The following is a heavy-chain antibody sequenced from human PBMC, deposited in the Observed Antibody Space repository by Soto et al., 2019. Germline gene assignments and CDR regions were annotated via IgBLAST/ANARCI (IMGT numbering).Heavy chain of an antibody. CDR3: ARSRTKKGIAMVDV. V-gene: IGHV4-30-2*01. Sequence: NPSGTLSLTCGVSGFSISYVVYSWTCIRQRPGKGLDWIVNIFHIVSTSYNPSLEIRVTISVDRSKNEFYLKLTSVTAADTAVYYCARSRTKKGIAMVDVWGQGTPVTVSS. J-gene: IGHJ6*01. CDR1: GFSISYVVYS. D-gene: IGHD6-13*01. CDR2: IFHIVST.